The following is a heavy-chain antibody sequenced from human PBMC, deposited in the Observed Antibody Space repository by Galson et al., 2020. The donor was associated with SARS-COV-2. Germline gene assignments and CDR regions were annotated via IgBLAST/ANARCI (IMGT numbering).Heavy chain of an antibody. D-gene: IGHD4-4*01. J-gene: IGHJ6*02. Sequence: SETLSLTCAVYAASFRGYYWTWIRQSPGKGPEWVGEINHSGSTNYNPSLKSRVTLSVDMSKNQFSLSLTSVTAADTGVYYCATSNSKTTNYGWDVWGQGTTVTVSS. CDR1: AASFRGYY. CDR3: ATSNSKTTNYGWDV. V-gene: IGHV4-34*01. CDR2: INHSGST.